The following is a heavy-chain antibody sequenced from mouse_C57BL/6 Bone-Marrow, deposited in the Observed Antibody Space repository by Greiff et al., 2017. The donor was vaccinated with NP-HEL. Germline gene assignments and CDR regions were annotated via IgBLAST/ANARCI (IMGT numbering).Heavy chain of an antibody. J-gene: IGHJ3*01. CDR3: ARVSLWFAY. CDR2: ISYDGSN. V-gene: IGHV3-6*01. Sequence: VQLKESGPGLVKPSQSLSLTCSVTGYSITSGYYWNWIRQFPGNKLEWMGYISYDGSNNYNPSLKNRISITRDTSKNQFFLKLNSVTTEDTATYYCARVSLWFAYWGQGTLVTVSA. CDR1: GYSITSGYY.